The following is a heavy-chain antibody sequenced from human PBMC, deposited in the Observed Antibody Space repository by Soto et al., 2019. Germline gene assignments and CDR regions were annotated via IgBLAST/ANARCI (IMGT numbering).Heavy chain of an antibody. D-gene: IGHD3-10*01. CDR2: INQSGGT. V-gene: IGHV4-34*01. CDR1: GESFTTDY. CDR3: ARGRDTLVRGIRSNWFDP. Sequence: PSETLSLTCGFSGESFTTDYCTWIRQPPGKGLQWIGEINQSGGTNYNPSLKSRVTISVDTSKTQFSLNLTSVTAADTAVYYCARGRDTLVRGIRSNWFDPWGQGTLVTVS. J-gene: IGHJ5*02.